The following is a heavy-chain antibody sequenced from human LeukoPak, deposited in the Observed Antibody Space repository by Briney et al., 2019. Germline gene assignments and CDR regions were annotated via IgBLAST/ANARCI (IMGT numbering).Heavy chain of an antibody. Sequence: ASVKVSCKASGYTFTGYYMHWVRQAPGQGLEWMGWISTYKNNTNYAQKPQGRVTMTTDTSTSTAYMELRSLRSDDTAVYYCARDPGSYRSDYWGQGTLVTVSS. V-gene: IGHV1-18*04. D-gene: IGHD3-16*02. CDR2: ISTYKNNT. CDR1: GYTFTGYY. CDR3: ARDPGSYRSDY. J-gene: IGHJ4*02.